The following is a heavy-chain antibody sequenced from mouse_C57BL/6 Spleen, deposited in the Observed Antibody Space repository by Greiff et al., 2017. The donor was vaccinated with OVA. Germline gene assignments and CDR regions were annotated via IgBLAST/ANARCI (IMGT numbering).Heavy chain of an antibody. D-gene: IGHD1-1*01. CDR2: INPNNGGT. J-gene: IGHJ4*01. CDR1: GYTFTDYY. V-gene: IGHV1-26*01. Sequence: EVQLQQSGPELVKPGASVKISCKASGYTFTDYYMNWVKQSHGKSLEWIGDINPNNGGTSYNQKFKGKATLTVDTSSSTAYMELRSLTSEDSAVYYCARRFYYYGSSYAMDYWGQGTSVTVSS. CDR3: ARRFYYYGSSYAMDY.